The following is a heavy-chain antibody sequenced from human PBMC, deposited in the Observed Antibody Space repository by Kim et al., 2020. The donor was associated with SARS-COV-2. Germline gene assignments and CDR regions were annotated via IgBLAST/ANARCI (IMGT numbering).Heavy chain of an antibody. CDR1: GGSISSSSYY. V-gene: IGHV4-39*07. J-gene: IGHJ4*02. CDR3: ARGVVNYDILTGYYPYFDY. D-gene: IGHD3-9*01. Sequence: SETLSLTCTVSGGSISSSSYYWGWIRQPPGKGLEWIGSIYYSGSTYYNPSLKSRVTISVDTSKNQFSLKLSSVTAADTAVYYCARGVVNYDILTGYYPYFDYWGQGTLVTVSS. CDR2: IYYSGST.